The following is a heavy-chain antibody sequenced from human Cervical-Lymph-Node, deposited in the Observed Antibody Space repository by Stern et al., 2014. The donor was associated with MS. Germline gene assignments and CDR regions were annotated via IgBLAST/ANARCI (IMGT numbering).Heavy chain of an antibody. CDR3: ARVWSRYGDYGMDV. D-gene: IGHD4-17*01. CDR2: INTNTGNP. V-gene: IGHV7-4-1*02. J-gene: IGHJ6*02. CDR1: GYIFTNYA. Sequence: VHLVESGSELKKPGASVKVSCKASGYIFTNYAVNWVRQAPGQGLEWMGWINTNTGNPTYAQGFNGRFVFSLDSSVSTAYLQISSLKAEDTAVYYCARVWSRYGDYGMDVWGQGTTVTVSS.